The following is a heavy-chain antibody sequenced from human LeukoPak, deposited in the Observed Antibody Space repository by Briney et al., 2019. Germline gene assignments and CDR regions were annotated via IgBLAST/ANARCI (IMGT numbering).Heavy chain of an antibody. J-gene: IGHJ5*02. CDR3: ARDRSGPGGFDP. CDR2: ISSSSSYI. D-gene: IGHD6-19*01. Sequence: GGSLRLSCAASGFTFSSYSMSWVRQAPGKGLEWVSSISSSSSYIYYADSVKGRFTISRDNAKNSLYLQMNSLRAEDTAVYYCARDRSGPGGFDPWGQGTLVTVSS. CDR1: GFTFSSYS. V-gene: IGHV3-21*01.